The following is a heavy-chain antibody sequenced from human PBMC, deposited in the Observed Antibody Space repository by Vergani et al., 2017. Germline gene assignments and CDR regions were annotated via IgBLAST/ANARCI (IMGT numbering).Heavy chain of an antibody. D-gene: IGHD3-3*01. V-gene: IGHV1-46*03. CDR2: INTSGGST. Sequence: QVQLVQSGAEVKKPGASVKVSCKASGYTFISYYMHWVRQAPGQGLAWMGMINTSGGSTSYAQKFQGRVTMTRDTSRSTVYLELSSLSSEDTAVYYGTRVTTYDFWSGYPGGYMDVWGKGTTVTVSS. CDR1: GYTFISYY. CDR3: TRVTTYDFWSGYPGGYMDV. J-gene: IGHJ6*03.